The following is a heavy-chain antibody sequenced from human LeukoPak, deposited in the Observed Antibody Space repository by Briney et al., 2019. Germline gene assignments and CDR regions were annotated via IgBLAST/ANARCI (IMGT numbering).Heavy chain of an antibody. D-gene: IGHD6-13*01. CDR2: ISSDGSSI. Sequence: TGGSLRLSCAASGFTFSTYTINWVRQAPGKGLEWVSSISSDGSSIHYANSVKGRFTISRDNAKKSLYLQMSSLRADDTAVYYCANDFLAAAGYWGQGTLVTVSS. V-gene: IGHV3-21*01. J-gene: IGHJ4*02. CDR3: ANDFLAAAGY. CDR1: GFTFSTYT.